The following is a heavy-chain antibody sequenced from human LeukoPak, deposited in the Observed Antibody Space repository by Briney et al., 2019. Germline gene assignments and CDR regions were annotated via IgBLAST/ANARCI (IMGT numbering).Heavy chain of an antibody. J-gene: IGHJ4*02. CDR2: IWYDGSNK. CDR3: AKDWRYYDSSGYPDY. Sequence: PGGSLRLSRAASGFTFSIYGMHWVRQAPGKGLEWVAVIWYDGSNKYYADSVKGRFTISRDNSKNTLYLQMNSLRAEDTAVYYCAKDWRYYDSSGYPDYWGQGTLVTVSS. V-gene: IGHV3-33*06. CDR1: GFTFSIYG. D-gene: IGHD3-22*01.